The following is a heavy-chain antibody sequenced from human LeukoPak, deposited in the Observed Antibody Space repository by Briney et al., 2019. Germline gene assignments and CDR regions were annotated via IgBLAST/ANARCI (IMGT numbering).Heavy chain of an antibody. CDR2: ISAYNGNT. CDR1: GYTFTSYG. Sequence: ASVKVSCKASGYTFTSYGISWVRQAPGQGLEWMGWISAYNGNTNYAQKLQGRVTMTTDTSTSTAYMELRSLRSDDTAVYYCARQRKYYYDSSGYLSAFDIWGQGTMVTVSS. J-gene: IGHJ3*02. CDR3: ARQRKYYYDSSGYLSAFDI. D-gene: IGHD3-22*01. V-gene: IGHV1-18*01.